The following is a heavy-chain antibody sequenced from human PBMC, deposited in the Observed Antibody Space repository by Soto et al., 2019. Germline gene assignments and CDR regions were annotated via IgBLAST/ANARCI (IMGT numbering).Heavy chain of an antibody. J-gene: IGHJ4*02. D-gene: IGHD2-15*01. Sequence: EVQLLESGGGLLQPGGSLSLSCSASGFTFNNYAMAWVRQAPGEGLELVSGISGSGATPYYADSVKGRFTISRDNSKNTLFLQMNSLSAEDTAVYFCAKAGYCTGVSCYFYYFDSWGQGTLVTVSS. V-gene: IGHV3-23*01. CDR1: GFTFNNYA. CDR2: ISGSGATP. CDR3: AKAGYCTGVSCYFYYFDS.